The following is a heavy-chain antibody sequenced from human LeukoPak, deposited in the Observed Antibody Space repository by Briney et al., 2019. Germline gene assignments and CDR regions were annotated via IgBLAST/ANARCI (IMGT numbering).Heavy chain of an antibody. D-gene: IGHD6-19*01. CDR2: IIPIFGTA. J-gene: IGHJ5*02. Sequence: SVKVSCKASGGTFSSYAISWVRPAPGQGLEWVGGIIPIFGTANYAQKFQGRVTITTDESTSTAYMELSSLRSEDTAVYYCARGAVAGSWFDPWGQGTLVTVPS. CDR1: GGTFSSYA. V-gene: IGHV1-69*05. CDR3: ARGAVAGSWFDP.